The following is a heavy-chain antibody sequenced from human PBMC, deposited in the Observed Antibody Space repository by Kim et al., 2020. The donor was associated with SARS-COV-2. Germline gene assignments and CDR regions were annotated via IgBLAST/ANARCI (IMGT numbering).Heavy chain of an antibody. CDR3: ARGSGYDPYFDY. D-gene: IGHD5-12*01. CDR2: LYSSGRT. CDR1: GASLSGYY. V-gene: IGHV4-59*01. J-gene: IGHJ4*02. Sequence: SETLSLTCSASGASLSGYYYNWVRLPPGKGLEWIGYLYSSGRTNYNPSLRGRVTISVDTSKNTFSLRLISVTAADTAIYYCARGSGYDPYFDYWGQVLLVTVSS.